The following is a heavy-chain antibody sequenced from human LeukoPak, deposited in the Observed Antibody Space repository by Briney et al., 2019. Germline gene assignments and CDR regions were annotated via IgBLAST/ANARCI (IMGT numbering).Heavy chain of an antibody. Sequence: GGSLRLSCTASAFTFSSYWMHWVRQAPGKGLVWVSRITNDGTSVDYADPVKGRFTISRDNAKNTLYLQMNSLRAEDTAVYYCARGGRPVDWGQGTLVTVSS. CDR2: ITNDGTSV. J-gene: IGHJ4*02. V-gene: IGHV3-74*01. CDR1: AFTFSSYW. CDR3: ARGGRPVD. D-gene: IGHD2-15*01.